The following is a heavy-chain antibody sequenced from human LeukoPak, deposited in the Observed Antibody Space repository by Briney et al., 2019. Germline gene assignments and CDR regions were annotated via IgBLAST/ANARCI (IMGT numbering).Heavy chain of an antibody. V-gene: IGHV1-18*01. J-gene: IGHJ3*02. Sequence: GASVKVSCKASGYTFTSYGISWVRQAPGQGLECMGWISAYNGKTNYVEKLQGRVTMTTDTSTSTAYMELGSLRSDDTAVYYCASISSSWHAFDIWGQGTMVTVSS. CDR1: GYTFTSYG. CDR3: ASISSSWHAFDI. D-gene: IGHD6-13*01. CDR2: ISAYNGKT.